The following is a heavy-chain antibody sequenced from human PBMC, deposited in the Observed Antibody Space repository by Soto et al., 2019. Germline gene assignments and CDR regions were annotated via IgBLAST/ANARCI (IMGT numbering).Heavy chain of an antibody. D-gene: IGHD3-3*01. V-gene: IGHV3-48*02. J-gene: IGHJ4*02. Sequence: ESGXGLVQPGGSXXXXCXXXXXXXXXXXXXXXXQAPGKGLEWISYISSSSSTTYADSVKGRFTISRDNAKNSLYPQMNSLRDEDTAVYYCARTIWSGYFQADYWGQGTLVTVSS. CDR3: ARTIWSGYFQADY. CDR2: ISSSSST. CDR1: XXXXXXXX.